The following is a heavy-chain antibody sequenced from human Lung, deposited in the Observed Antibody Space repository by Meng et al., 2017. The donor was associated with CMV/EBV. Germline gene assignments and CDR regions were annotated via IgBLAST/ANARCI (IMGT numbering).Heavy chain of an antibody. CDR3: AREPGRGAFDI. J-gene: IGHJ3*02. CDR2: IYSDGIST. Sequence: GESXKISCAVSGINSNTYWMHWVRQVPGKGLVWLSRIYSDGISTRYADSVKGRFTISRDNTKSTLYLQMNGLRAEDTAAYYCAREPGRGAFDIWGQGTMVTVSS. V-gene: IGHV3-74*01. D-gene: IGHD3-10*01. CDR1: GINSNTYW.